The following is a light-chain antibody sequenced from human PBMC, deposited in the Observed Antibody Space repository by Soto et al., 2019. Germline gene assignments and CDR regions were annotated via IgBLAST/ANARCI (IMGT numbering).Light chain of an antibody. CDR3: EQYSSSAFT. CDR1: QSVTGNY. Sequence: EIVLTQSPGTLSLSPGERATLSCRARQSVTGNYISWYLHQPGQSPRRLIYGAYRRPTDIPDRFSGSGSGTDFTLSISRMEPEDSAVYYCEQYSSSAFTFGQGT. CDR2: GAY. V-gene: IGKV3-20*01. J-gene: IGKJ2*01.